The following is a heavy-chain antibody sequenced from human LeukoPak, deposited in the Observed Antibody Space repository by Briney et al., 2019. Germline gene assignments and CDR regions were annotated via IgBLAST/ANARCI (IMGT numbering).Heavy chain of an antibody. V-gene: IGHV4-39*07. CDR2: IYYSGST. CDR1: GGSISSSSYY. D-gene: IGHD6-13*01. CDR3: ATTPREYSSTWYYFDY. Sequence: SETLSLTCTVSGGSISSSSYYWGWIRQPPGKGLEWIGSIYYSGSTYYNPSLKSRVTISVDTSKNQFSLKLSSVTAADTAVYYCATTPREYSSTWYYFDYWGQGILVTVSS. J-gene: IGHJ4*02.